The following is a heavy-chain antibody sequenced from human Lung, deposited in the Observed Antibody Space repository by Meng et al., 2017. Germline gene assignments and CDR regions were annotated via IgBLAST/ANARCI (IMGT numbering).Heavy chain of an antibody. J-gene: IGHJ4*02. CDR2: VYFSGST. D-gene: IGHD4-23*01. CDR3: ARGGTVVNLGY. Sequence: HVRLREPGPAPGTPLGTLSPTLTFSRDPCSSGGYYWSWIRQPPGKGLEWIGYVYFSGSTNYNPSLNSRVTISLDTSKNQFSLKLNSVTAADTAVYYCARGGTVVNLGYWGPGTLVTVSS. V-gene: IGHV4-61*08. CDR1: RDPCSSGGYY.